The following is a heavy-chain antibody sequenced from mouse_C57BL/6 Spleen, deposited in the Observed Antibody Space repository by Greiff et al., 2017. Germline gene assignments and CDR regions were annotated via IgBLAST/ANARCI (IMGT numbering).Heavy chain of an antibody. J-gene: IGHJ2*01. V-gene: IGHV1-61*01. Sequence: QVQLQQPGAELVRPGSSVKLSCKASGYTFTSYWMDWVKQRPGQGLEWIGNIYPSDSETHYNQKFKDKVTLTVDKSSSTAYMQLSSLTSEDSAVYYCARSRDYGSSYDYWGQGTTLTVSS. D-gene: IGHD1-1*01. CDR3: ARSRDYGSSYDY. CDR1: GYTFTSYW. CDR2: IYPSDSET.